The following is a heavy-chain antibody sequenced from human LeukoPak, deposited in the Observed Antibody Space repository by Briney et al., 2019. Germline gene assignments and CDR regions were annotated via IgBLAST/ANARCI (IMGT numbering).Heavy chain of an antibody. D-gene: IGHD4-11*01. J-gene: IGHJ6*02. CDR2: IYYSGST. V-gene: IGHV4-39*01. CDR3: ARQAGSNYVDDYYYYYGMDV. CDR1: GGSISSSSYY. Sequence: SATLSLTCTVSGGSISSSSYYWGWIRQPPGQGLEWIGSIYYSGSTYYNPSLKSRVTISVDTSKNQFSLKLSSVTAADTAVYYCARQAGSNYVDDYYYYYGMDVWGQGTTVTVSS.